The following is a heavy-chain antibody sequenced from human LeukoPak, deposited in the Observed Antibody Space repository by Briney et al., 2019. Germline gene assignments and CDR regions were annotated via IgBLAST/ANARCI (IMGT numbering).Heavy chain of an antibody. CDR3: ARTRLRFLEWLPFDY. J-gene: IGHJ4*02. V-gene: IGHV3-7*01. CDR2: IKQDGSEK. Sequence: GGSLRLSCAASGFTFSSYWMSWVRQAPGKGLEWVANIKQDGSEKYYVDSVKGRFTISRDNAKNSLYLQMNSLRAEDTAAYYCARTRLRFLEWLPFDYWGQGTLVTVSS. D-gene: IGHD3-3*01. CDR1: GFTFSSYW.